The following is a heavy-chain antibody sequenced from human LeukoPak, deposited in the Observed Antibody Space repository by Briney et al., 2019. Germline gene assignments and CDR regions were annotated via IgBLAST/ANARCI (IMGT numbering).Heavy chain of an antibody. D-gene: IGHD3-10*01. CDR2: ISAYNGNT. J-gene: IGHJ5*02. Sequence: ASVKVPCKASGYTFTSYGISWVRQAPGQGREWMGWISAYNGNTNYAQKLQGRVTMTTDTSTSTAYMELRSLRSDDTAVYYCARDYYGSGSIGWFDPWGQGTLVTVSS. CDR3: ARDYYGSGSIGWFDP. CDR1: GYTFTSYG. V-gene: IGHV1-18*01.